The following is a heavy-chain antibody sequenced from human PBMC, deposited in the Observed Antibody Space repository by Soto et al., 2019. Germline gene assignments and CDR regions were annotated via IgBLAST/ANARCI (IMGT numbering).Heavy chain of an antibody. CDR1: GFTFSRNT. V-gene: IGHV3-21*01. CDR3: VKDEGIEAMDV. J-gene: IGHJ6*02. CDR2: ITSSGSYV. Sequence: GGSLRLSCVTSGFTFSRNTMNWVRQAPGKGLEWVASITSSGSYVYYADSVKGRFSASRDNAKNSLSLQMDSLRPDDTAIYFCVKDEGIEAMDVWGQGTTVTVAS. D-gene: IGHD3-3*02.